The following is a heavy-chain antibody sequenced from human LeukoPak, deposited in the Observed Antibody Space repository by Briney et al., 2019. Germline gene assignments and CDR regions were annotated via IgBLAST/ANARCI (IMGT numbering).Heavy chain of an antibody. CDR1: GFTFGDFG. V-gene: IGHV3-20*03. J-gene: IGHJ4*02. D-gene: IGHD3-16*02. Sequence: GGSLRLSYAASGFTFGDFGVSWVRQAPGTGLEWVSGINWNGGSTGYADSVKGRFTISRDNAKNSLYQQMNSLRAEDTALYYCARVPAEVWGSDRLCDYWGQGTLVTVSS. CDR2: INWNGGST. CDR3: ARVPAEVWGSDRLCDY.